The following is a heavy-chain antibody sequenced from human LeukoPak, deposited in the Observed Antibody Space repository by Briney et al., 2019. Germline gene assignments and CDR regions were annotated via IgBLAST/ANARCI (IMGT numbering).Heavy chain of an antibody. J-gene: IGHJ4*02. Sequence: PSETLSLACTVSGGSISSGTYYWGWIRQPAGKGLEWIGSIYHSGSTYYNPSLKSRVTISVDKSKNQFSLKLSSVTAADTAVYYCARLGIPGVVTHMYYFDYWGQGTLVTVSS. CDR1: GGSISSGTYY. D-gene: IGHD3-3*01. CDR3: ARLGIPGVVTHMYYFDY. V-gene: IGHV4-39*07. CDR2: IYHSGST.